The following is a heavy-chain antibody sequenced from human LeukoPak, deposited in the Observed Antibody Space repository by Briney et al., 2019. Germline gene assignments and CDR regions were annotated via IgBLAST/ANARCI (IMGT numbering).Heavy chain of an antibody. V-gene: IGHV4-59*01. D-gene: IGHD5-12*01. CDR3: ARAPYSGYDFLLAFDI. CDR2: IYYSGST. CDR1: GGSISGYY. J-gene: IGHJ3*02. Sequence: PSETLSLTCTVSGGSISGYYWSWIRHPPGKGLEWIGYIYYSGSTNYNPSLKSRVTISVDTSKNQFSLKLSSVTAADTAVYYCARAPYSGYDFLLAFDIWGQGTMVTVSS.